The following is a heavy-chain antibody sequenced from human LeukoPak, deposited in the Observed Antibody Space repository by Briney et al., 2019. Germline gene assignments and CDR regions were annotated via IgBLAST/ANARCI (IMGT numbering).Heavy chain of an antibody. V-gene: IGHV4-61*01. CDR1: GGSVSSGSYY. D-gene: IGHD6-19*01. CDR2: MSYSGST. CDR3: ARGTRHSSGFQPVDY. Sequence: SETLSLTCTVSGGSVSSGSYYWSWIRQPPGKGPEWIGYMSYSGSTNYNPSLKSRVTISVDTSKNQFSLKLNSVTAADTAVYHCARGTRHSSGFQPVDYWGQGTLVTVSS. J-gene: IGHJ4*02.